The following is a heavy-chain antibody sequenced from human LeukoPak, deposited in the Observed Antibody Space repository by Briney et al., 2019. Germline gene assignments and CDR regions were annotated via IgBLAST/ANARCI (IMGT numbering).Heavy chain of an antibody. CDR1: GYTFTGYY. J-gene: IGHJ4*02. V-gene: IGHV1-2*02. D-gene: IGHD3-3*01. CDR3: SSRAIREIIPYFDY. Sequence: SVRLSCRASGYTFTGYYIHWVRHAPRQGLEWMGCINPNSGGTNYAQQFQDRVTMARNTSISTSYMELSGLKYDDTAVYYCSSRAIREIIPYFDYWGQGALVTVSS. CDR2: INPNSGGT.